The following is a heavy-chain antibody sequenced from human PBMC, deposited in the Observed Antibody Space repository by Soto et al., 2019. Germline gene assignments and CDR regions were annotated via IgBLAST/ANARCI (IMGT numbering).Heavy chain of an antibody. D-gene: IGHD3-10*01. J-gene: IGHJ4*01. CDR1: GGTFSNYA. CDR3: ASWFEEGDSGGNYYDCIDF. V-gene: IGHV1-69*13. CDR2: IMPIFGRA. Sequence: SVKVSCKASGGTFSNYAFSWVRQAPGQGLEWLGGIMPIFGRADYAQKFRGRVTITADESTSTAHMELSSLRSEDTAVYYCASWFEEGDSGGNYYDCIDFWGQGTMVTVSS.